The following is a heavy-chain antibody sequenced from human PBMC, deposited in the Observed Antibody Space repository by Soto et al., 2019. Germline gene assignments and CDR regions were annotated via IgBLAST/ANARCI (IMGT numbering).Heavy chain of an antibody. D-gene: IGHD5-12*01. Sequence: VASVKVSCKASGYTFTGYYMHWVRQAPGQGLEWMVCLNPNSGGTNYAQKFQGWVTMTRDTSISTAYMELSRLRSDDTAVYYCAEGDGYNYIGYWGQGTLVTVSS. J-gene: IGHJ4*02. CDR2: LNPNSGGT. CDR1: GYTFTGYY. CDR3: AEGDGYNYIGY. V-gene: IGHV1-2*04.